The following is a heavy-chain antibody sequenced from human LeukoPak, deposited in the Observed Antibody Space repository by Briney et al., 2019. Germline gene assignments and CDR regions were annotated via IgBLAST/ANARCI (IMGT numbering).Heavy chain of an antibody. CDR1: GFTVSSNY. D-gene: IGHD4-17*01. J-gene: IGHJ4*02. CDR2: IYSGGST. Sequence: GGSLRLSCAASGFTVSSNYMNWVRQAPGKGLEWVSVIYSGGSTYYADSVKGRFTISRDNSKNTLYLQMNSLRAVDTAVYYCAREAVTRNYFDYWGQGTLVTVSS. CDR3: AREAVTRNYFDY. V-gene: IGHV3-53*01.